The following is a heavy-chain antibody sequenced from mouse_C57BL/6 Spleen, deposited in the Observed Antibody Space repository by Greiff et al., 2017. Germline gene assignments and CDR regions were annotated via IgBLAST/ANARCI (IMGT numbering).Heavy chain of an antibody. D-gene: IGHD2-1*01. CDR1: GYTFTSYT. J-gene: IGHJ4*01. CDR2: INPSSGYT. V-gene: IGHV1-4*01. Sequence: VQLQQSGAELARPGASVKMSCKASGYTFTSYTMHWVKQRPGQGLEWIGYINPSSGYTKYNQKFKDKATLTADKSSSTAYMQLSSMTSEDSAVYYCAREEGIYGNRRRGYAMDYWGQGTSVTVSS. CDR3: AREEGIYGNRRRGYAMDY.